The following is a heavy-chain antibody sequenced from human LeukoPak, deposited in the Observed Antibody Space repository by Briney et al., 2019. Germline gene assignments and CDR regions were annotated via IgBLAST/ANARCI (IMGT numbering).Heavy chain of an antibody. CDR2: VYYSGST. D-gene: IGHD3-16*01. V-gene: IGHV4-39*01. CDR1: GASIINSNHY. Sequence: SETLSLTCTVSGASIINSNHYWGWIRQPPGKGLEWIGSVYYSGSTYYNPSLKSRVTISEDTSKNQFSLRLTSVTAADTAVYYCARLGARFDYWGQGTLVTVSS. J-gene: IGHJ4*02. CDR3: ARLGARFDY.